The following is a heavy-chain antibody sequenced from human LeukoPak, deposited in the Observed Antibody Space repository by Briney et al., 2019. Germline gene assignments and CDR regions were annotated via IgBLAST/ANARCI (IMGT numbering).Heavy chain of an antibody. CDR1: GGSISSYY. CDR3: ARERFGELPQSNYYYYYYMDV. D-gene: IGHD3-10*01. CDR2: IYTSGST. V-gene: IGHV4-4*07. Sequence: NPSETLSLTCTVSGGSISSYYWSWIRQPAGKGLEWIGRIYTSGSTNYNPSLKSRVTMSVDTSENQFSLKLSSVTAADTAVYYCARERFGELPQSNYYYYYYMDVWGKGTTVTISS. J-gene: IGHJ6*03.